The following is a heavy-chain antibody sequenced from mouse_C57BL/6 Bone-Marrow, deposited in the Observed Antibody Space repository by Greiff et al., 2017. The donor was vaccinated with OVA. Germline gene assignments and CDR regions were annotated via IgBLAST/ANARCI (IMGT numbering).Heavy chain of an antibody. J-gene: IGHJ4*01. Sequence: QVQLQQSGAELVKPGASVKISCKASGYAFSSYWMNWVKQRPGKGLEWIGQIYPGDGDTNYNGKFKGKATLTADKSSSTAYMQLSSLTSEDSAVYYCAREERSYDYGSRPGAMDYWGQGTSVTVSS. CDR1: GYAFSSYW. V-gene: IGHV1-80*01. CDR3: AREERSYDYGSRPGAMDY. D-gene: IGHD1-1*01. CDR2: IYPGDGDT.